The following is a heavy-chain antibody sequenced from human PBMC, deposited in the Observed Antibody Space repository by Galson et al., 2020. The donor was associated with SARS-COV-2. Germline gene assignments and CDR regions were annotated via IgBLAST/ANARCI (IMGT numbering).Heavy chain of an antibody. J-gene: IGHJ4*02. V-gene: IGHV4-39*01. CDR1: GDSISRSDYY. Sequence: ETSETLSLTCTVSGDSISRSDYYWGWIRQPPGKGLEWIGTMYYSGSTYLNPSLKSRVTISVDTSKNQFSLKLSSVTAADTAVYYCARHEKLRLSFPFDYWGQGALVTVSS. CDR3: ARHEKLRLSFPFDY. CDR2: MYYSGST. D-gene: IGHD3-16*01.